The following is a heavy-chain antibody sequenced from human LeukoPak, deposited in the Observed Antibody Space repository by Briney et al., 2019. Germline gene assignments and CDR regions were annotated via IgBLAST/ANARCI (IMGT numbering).Heavy chain of an antibody. CDR2: VSDSGVNT. D-gene: IGHD2-15*01. V-gene: IGHV3-23*01. CDR1: GFTFSSYA. J-gene: IGHJ5*02. Sequence: GGSLRLSCAASGFTFSSYAMSWVRQAPGKGLEWVSGVSDSGVNTYYADSVKGRFTISRDNSKYTLLLQMNSLGAEDTAIYCARGLARSDVGRWSWGQGTLVIVSS. CDR3: RGLARSDVGRWS.